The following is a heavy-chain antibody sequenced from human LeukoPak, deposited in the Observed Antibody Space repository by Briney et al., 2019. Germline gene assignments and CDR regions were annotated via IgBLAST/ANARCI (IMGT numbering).Heavy chain of an antibody. D-gene: IGHD6-19*01. V-gene: IGHV1-2*02. CDR2: INPNSDGT. CDR1: GYTFTGYY. J-gene: IGHJ3*02. CDR3: ARVVYQWLGVDAFDI. Sequence: ASVKVSCTASGYTFTGYYMHWVRQAPGQGLEWMGWINPNSDGTNYAQKFQGRVTMTRDTSISTPYMELSRLRSDDTDVYYCARVVYQWLGVDAFDIWGQGTMVTVSS.